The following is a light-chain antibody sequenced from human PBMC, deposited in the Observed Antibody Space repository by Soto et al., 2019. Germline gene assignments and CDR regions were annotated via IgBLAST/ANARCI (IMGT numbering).Light chain of an antibody. Sequence: DIQMTQSPSSLSASVGDRVTITCRASQSISTYLNWYQQQPGKAPKLLIYSASSLQSGVPSRFSGSGSGTDFPLTISSLQPEDFATYYFQQSYNTPRTFGHGTKVEIK. J-gene: IGKJ1*01. V-gene: IGKV1-39*01. CDR2: SAS. CDR1: QSISTY. CDR3: QQSYNTPRT.